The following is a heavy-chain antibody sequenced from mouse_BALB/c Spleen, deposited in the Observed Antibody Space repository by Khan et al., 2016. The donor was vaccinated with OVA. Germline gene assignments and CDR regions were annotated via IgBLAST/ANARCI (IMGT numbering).Heavy chain of an antibody. V-gene: IGHV2-3*01. CDR2: IWGDGST. D-gene: IGHD2-1*01. Sequence: QVQLKESGPGLVAPSQSLSITCTVSGFSLTSYGVNWVRQPPGKGLEWLGVIWGDGSTNYHSALITRLSISKDNTKNQVFLKLTSLQTEDTATYYYVKQNCGTLYAMDYWGQGTAVTVSS. CDR3: VKQNCGTLYAMDY. CDR1: GFSLTSYG. J-gene: IGHJ4*01.